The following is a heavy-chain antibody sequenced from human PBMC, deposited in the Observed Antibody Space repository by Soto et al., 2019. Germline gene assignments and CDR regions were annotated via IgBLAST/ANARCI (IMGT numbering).Heavy chain of an antibody. Sequence: EVQLVESGGGLVKPGGSLTLSCAASGFTFSTYTMNWVRQAPGKGLEWVSSIISSSSYIFYADSVKGRFTVSRDNAKNSLYLQMNSLGAEDTAVYYCARVAGEYRDCWGQGTLVTVSS. V-gene: IGHV3-21*02. CDR3: ARVAGEYRDC. CDR1: GFTFSTYT. D-gene: IGHD2-21*01. CDR2: IISSSSYI. J-gene: IGHJ4*02.